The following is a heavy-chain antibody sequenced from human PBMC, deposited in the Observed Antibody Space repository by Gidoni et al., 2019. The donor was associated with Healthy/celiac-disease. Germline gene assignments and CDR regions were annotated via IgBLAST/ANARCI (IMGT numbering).Heavy chain of an antibody. CDR3: AKVGDSSGYINWYFDL. Sequence: EVQLLVSGGGLVQPGGSLRLSCSASGFTFSSYALGWVRQAPGKGLEWVSAISGSGGSTYYADSVKGRFTISRDNSKNTLYLQMNSLRAEDTAVYYCAKVGDSSGYINWYFDLWGRGTLVTVSS. CDR1: GFTFSSYA. D-gene: IGHD6-19*01. J-gene: IGHJ2*01. CDR2: ISGSGGST. V-gene: IGHV3-23*01.